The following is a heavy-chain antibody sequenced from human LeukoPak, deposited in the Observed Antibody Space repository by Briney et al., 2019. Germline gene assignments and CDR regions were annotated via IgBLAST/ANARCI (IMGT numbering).Heavy chain of an antibody. Sequence: SETLSLTCTVSGGSVSTYYWNWIRQSAGKGLEWIGRIYSSGITDYSPSLKSRATMSVDTSNNQFSLRLTSVTAADTAVYYSARALGARAYYYMDVWGKGTTVTVSS. CDR2: IYSSGIT. J-gene: IGHJ6*03. D-gene: IGHD5-12*01. CDR1: GGSVSTYY. V-gene: IGHV4-4*07. CDR3: ARALGARAYYYMDV.